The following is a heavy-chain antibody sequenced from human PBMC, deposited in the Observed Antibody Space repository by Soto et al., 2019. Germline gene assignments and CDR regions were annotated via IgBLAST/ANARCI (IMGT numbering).Heavy chain of an antibody. J-gene: IGHJ5*02. V-gene: IGHV1-69*01. CDR1: GGTFSSYA. Sequence: QVQLVQSGAEVKKPGSSVKVSCKASGGTFSSYAISWVRQAPGQGLEWMGGIIPIFGTANYAQKFQGRVTITADESTSTAYMELSSLRSEDTAVYYCARDVGEYCGGYCGENWFDPWGQGTLVTVSS. D-gene: IGHD2-21*02. CDR2: IIPIFGTA. CDR3: ARDVGEYCGGYCGENWFDP.